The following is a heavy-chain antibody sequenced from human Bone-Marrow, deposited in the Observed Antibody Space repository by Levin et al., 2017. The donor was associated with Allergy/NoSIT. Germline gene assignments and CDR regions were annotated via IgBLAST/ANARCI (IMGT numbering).Heavy chain of an antibody. J-gene: IGHJ6*02. CDR1: GFSLSTSGVG. D-gene: IGHD6-6*01. V-gene: IGHV2-5*01. Sequence: SGPTLVKPTQTLTLTCTFSGFSLSTSGVGVGWIRQPPGKALEWLALIYWNDDKRYSPSLKSRLTITKDTSKNQVVLTMTNMDPVDTATYYCAHITAARPHYYYYDGMDVWGQGTTVTVSS. CDR3: AHITAARPHYYYYDGMDV. CDR2: IYWNDDK.